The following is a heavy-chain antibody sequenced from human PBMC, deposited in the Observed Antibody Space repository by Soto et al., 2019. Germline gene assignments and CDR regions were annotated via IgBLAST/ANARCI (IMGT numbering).Heavy chain of an antibody. Sequence: PSETLSLTCTVSGGSISSSSYYWGWIRQPPGKGLEWIGSIYYSGSTYYNPSLKSRVTISVDTSKNQFSLKLSSVTAADTAVYYCARGKIMVRGVIITWRAYYFDYWGQGTLVTVSS. V-gene: IGHV4-39*07. D-gene: IGHD3-10*01. CDR3: ARGKIMVRGVIITWRAYYFDY. CDR2: IYYSGST. J-gene: IGHJ4*02. CDR1: GGSISSSSYY.